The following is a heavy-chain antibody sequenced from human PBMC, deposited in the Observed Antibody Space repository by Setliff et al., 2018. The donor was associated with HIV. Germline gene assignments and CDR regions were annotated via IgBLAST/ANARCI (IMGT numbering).Heavy chain of an antibody. V-gene: IGHV1-69*06. CDR2: IIPIFGEG. D-gene: IGHD1-26*01. J-gene: IGHJ6*02. Sequence: SVKVSCKPSGGTFNNFAINWVRQAPGQGLEWLGGIIPIFGEGNYAQKFEGRVSITADKSTNTAYMELSSLRSEDTAVYYCARRQWELKYYYGMDVWGQGTTVTVSS. CDR1: GGTFNNFA. CDR3: ARRQWELKYYYGMDV.